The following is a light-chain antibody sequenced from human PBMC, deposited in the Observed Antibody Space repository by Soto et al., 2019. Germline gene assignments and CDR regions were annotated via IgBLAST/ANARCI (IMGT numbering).Light chain of an antibody. Sequence: QSALTQPASVSGSPGQSITISCTGTSGDIGSYNRVSWYQQHPGKAPKLIIYEASNRPSGVPGRFSGSKSGNTASLTISGLQAADEADYYCSLYTSENTYVFGTGTKVTVL. V-gene: IGLV2-18*01. CDR2: EAS. CDR3: SLYTSENTYV. CDR1: SGDIGSYNR. J-gene: IGLJ1*01.